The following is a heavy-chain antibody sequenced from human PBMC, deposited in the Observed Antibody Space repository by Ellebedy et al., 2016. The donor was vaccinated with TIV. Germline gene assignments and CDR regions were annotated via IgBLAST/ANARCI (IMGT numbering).Heavy chain of an antibody. J-gene: IGHJ4*02. Sequence: GGSLRLSXAASGFTFSSYWMHWVRQAPGKGLVWVSRINSDGSSTSYADSVKGRFTISRDNAKNTLYLQMNSLRAEDTAVYYCARVAFIVGALDYWGQGTLVTVSS. CDR2: INSDGSST. CDR1: GFTFSSYW. CDR3: ARVAFIVGALDY. V-gene: IGHV3-74*01. D-gene: IGHD1-26*01.